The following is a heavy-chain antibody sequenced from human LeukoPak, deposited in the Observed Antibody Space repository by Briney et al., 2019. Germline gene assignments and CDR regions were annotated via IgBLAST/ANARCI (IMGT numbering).Heavy chain of an antibody. J-gene: IGHJ4*02. CDR1: VFTFFNDD. V-gene: IGHV3-13*01. CDR3: ARGNILTGYSI. CDR2: ISSAGDT. D-gene: IGHD3-9*01. Sequence: PGGSLRLSCAASVFTFFNDDMHWVRQGLGKGLEWVSAISSAGDTYYPGSVKGRFTISRENAKNSLYLQMNRLTAGDTAVYYCARGNILTGYSIWGQGTLVTVSS.